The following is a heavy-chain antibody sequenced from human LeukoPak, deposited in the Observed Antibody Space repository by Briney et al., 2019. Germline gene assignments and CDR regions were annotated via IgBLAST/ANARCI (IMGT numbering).Heavy chain of an antibody. CDR1: GFTFSDYY. D-gene: IGHD2-8*01. J-gene: IGHJ6*02. CDR3: ARVQYCTNGVCRAGCYYGMDV. Sequence: GGSLRLSCAASGFTFSDYYMSWIRQAPGKGLEWVSYISSSGSTIYYADSVKGRFTISRDNAKNSLYLQMNSLRAEDTAVYYCARVQYCTNGVCRAGCYYGMDVWGQGTTVTVSS. CDR2: ISSSGSTI. V-gene: IGHV3-11*01.